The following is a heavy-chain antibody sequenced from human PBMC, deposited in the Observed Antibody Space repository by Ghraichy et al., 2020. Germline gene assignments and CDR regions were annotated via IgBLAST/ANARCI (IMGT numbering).Heavy chain of an antibody. V-gene: IGHV3-7*01. CDR2: INKNGGDK. Sequence: GESLNISCAASGFTFSKYGMTWVRQAPGKGLEWVANINKNGGDKSYVDSVKGRFTISRDNAKNSLLLQMNSLRAEDTAVYYCARDFSPSYYFDSSSYYVDVFDLWGQGTVVTVSS. CDR1: GFTFSKYG. CDR3: ARDFSPSYYFDSSSYYVDVFDL. D-gene: IGHD3-22*01. J-gene: IGHJ3*01.